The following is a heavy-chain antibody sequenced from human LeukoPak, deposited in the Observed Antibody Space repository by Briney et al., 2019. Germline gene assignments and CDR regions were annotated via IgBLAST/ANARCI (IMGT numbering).Heavy chain of an antibody. CDR2: IYYSGST. CDR3: ARHSTYYDFWSVYRGAFDI. V-gene: IGHV4-30-4*08. CDR1: GGSISSGDYY. Sequence: PSETLSLTCTVFGGSISSGDYYWSWIRQPPGKGLEWIGYIYYSGSTYYNPSLKSRVTISVDTSKNRFSLKLSSVTAADTAVYYCARHSTYYDFWSVYRGAFDIWGQGTMVTVSS. D-gene: IGHD3-3*01. J-gene: IGHJ3*02.